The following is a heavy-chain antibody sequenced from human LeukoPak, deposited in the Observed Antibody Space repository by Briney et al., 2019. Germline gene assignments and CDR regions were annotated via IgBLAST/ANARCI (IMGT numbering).Heavy chain of an antibody. J-gene: IGHJ4*02. CDR1: GYTFTGYY. V-gene: IGHV1-2*02. CDR3: ARTRPVDYYDSSGPFDY. Sequence: ASVKVSCKASGYTFTGYYVHWVRQAPGQGLEWMGWINPNSGGTNYAQKFQGRVTMTRDTSISTAYMELSRLRSDDTAVYYCARTRPVDYYDSSGPFDYWGQGTLVTVSS. CDR2: INPNSGGT. D-gene: IGHD3-22*01.